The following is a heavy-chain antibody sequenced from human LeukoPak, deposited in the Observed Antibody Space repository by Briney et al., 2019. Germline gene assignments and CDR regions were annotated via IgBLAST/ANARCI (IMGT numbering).Heavy chain of an antibody. CDR3: ARSSGGNWFDP. CDR2: INADNGNT. V-gene: IGHV1-3*01. D-gene: IGHD1-26*01. J-gene: IGHJ5*02. CDR1: GYTFISYA. Sequence: GASVKVSCKASGYTFISYAMHWVRQAPGQRLEWMGWINADNGNTKYSQKFQGRVTITRDTSASTAYMELSSLRSEDTAVYYCARSSGGNWFDPWGQGTLVTVSS.